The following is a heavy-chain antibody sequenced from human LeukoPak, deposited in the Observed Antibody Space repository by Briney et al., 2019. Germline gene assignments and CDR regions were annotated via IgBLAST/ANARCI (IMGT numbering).Heavy chain of an antibody. J-gene: IGHJ4*02. Sequence: ASVKVSCKASGYTFTSYYLHWVRQAPGQGLEWMGIINPSGGSTSYAQKFQGRVTMTRDTSTSTVYMELSSLRSEDTAVYYCARDLNWNDPFDYWGQGTLVTVSS. CDR2: INPSGGST. CDR1: GYTFTSYY. D-gene: IGHD1-1*01. V-gene: IGHV1-46*01. CDR3: ARDLNWNDPFDY.